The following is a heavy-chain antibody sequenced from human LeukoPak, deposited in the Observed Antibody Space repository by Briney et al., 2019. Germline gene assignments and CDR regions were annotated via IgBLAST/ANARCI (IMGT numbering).Heavy chain of an antibody. Sequence: SETLSLTCAVYGGSFSGYYWSWIRQPPGKGLEWIGEINHSGSTNYNPSLKSRVTISVDTSKNQFSLRLSSVTAADTAVYYCARDPIRERDDYWGQGTLVTDSS. D-gene: IGHD3-9*01. J-gene: IGHJ4*02. V-gene: IGHV4-34*01. CDR2: INHSGST. CDR3: ARDPIRERDDY. CDR1: GGSFSGYY.